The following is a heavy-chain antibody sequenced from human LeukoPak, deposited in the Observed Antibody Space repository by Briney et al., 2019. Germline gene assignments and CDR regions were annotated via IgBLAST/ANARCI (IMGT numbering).Heavy chain of an antibody. CDR3: ARVSSSSWKIDY. CDR2: INHSGST. Sequence: SETLSLTCAVYGGSFSGYYWSWIRQPPGRGLEWIGEINHSGSTNYNPSLKSRVTISVDTSKNQFSLKLSSVTAADTAVYYCARVSSSSWKIDYWGQGTLVTVSS. V-gene: IGHV4-34*01. D-gene: IGHD6-13*01. CDR1: GGSFSGYY. J-gene: IGHJ4*02.